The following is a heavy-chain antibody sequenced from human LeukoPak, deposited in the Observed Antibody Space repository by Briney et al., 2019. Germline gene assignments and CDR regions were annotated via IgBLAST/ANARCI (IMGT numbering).Heavy chain of an antibody. V-gene: IGHV5-51*01. Sequence: GESLKISCKGSGYIFTSYWIGWVRQMPGKGLEWMGIIYPGDSDTRYSPSFQGQVTISADKSISTAYLQWSSLKASDTAMYYCARVRRQWLAAYYFDYWGQGTLVTVSS. CDR2: IYPGDSDT. J-gene: IGHJ4*02. D-gene: IGHD6-19*01. CDR3: ARVRRQWLAAYYFDY. CDR1: GYIFTSYW.